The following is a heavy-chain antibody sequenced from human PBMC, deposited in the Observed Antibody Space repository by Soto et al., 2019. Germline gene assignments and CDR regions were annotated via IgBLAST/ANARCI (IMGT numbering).Heavy chain of an antibody. J-gene: IGHJ6*02. CDR1: GYTFTSYG. CDR3: ATDRLEDFWSGYRQNYYYYGMDV. V-gene: IGHV1-18*01. Sequence: ASVKVSCKASGYTFTSYGISWVRQAPGQGLEWMGWISAYNGNTNYAQKLQGRVTMTTDTSTSTAYMELRSLRSDDTAVYYCATDRLEDFWSGYRQNYYYYGMDVWGQGTTVTASS. D-gene: IGHD3-3*01. CDR2: ISAYNGNT.